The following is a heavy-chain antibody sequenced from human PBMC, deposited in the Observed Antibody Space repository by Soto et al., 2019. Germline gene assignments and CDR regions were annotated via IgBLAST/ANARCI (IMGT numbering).Heavy chain of an antibody. V-gene: IGHV1-69*13. CDR2: IIPIFGTA. J-gene: IGHJ5*02. Sequence: SVKVSCKASGGSFSSYAISWVRQAPGQGLEWMGGIIPIFGTANYAQKFQGRVTITADESTSTAYMELSSLRSEDTAVYYCAGGGLTRIVVVPNWFDPWGQGTLVTVSS. CDR1: GGSFSSYA. CDR3: AGGGLTRIVVVPNWFDP. D-gene: IGHD3-22*01.